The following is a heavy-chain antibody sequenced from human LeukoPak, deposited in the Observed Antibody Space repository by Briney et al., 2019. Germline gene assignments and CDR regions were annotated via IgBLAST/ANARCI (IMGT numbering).Heavy chain of an antibody. Sequence: ASVKVSCKASGYTFTGYYMHWVRQAPGQGLEWMGWINPNSGGTNYAQKSQGRVTMTRDTSISTAYMELSRLRSDDTAVYYCAVDYDSSLDAFDIWGQGTMVTVSS. D-gene: IGHD3-22*01. CDR2: INPNSGGT. CDR1: GYTFTGYY. V-gene: IGHV1-2*02. J-gene: IGHJ3*02. CDR3: AVDYDSSLDAFDI.